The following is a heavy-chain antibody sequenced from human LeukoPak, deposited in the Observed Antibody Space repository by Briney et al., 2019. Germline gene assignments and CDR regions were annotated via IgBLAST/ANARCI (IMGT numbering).Heavy chain of an antibody. J-gene: IGHJ4*02. Sequence: GGSLRLSCAASGFTFSGYAMSWVRQAPGKGLEWVSAISGSGGSTYYADSVKGRFTISRDNSKNTLYLQMNSLRAEDTAVYYCAKSPAADYYDSSGYYYEAFMDYWGQGTLVTVSS. CDR1: GFTFSGYA. V-gene: IGHV3-23*01. CDR3: AKSPAADYYDSSGYYYEAFMDY. CDR2: ISGSGGST. D-gene: IGHD3-22*01.